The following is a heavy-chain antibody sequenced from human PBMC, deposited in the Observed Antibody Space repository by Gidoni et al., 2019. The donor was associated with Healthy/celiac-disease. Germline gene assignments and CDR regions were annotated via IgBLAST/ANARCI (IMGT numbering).Heavy chain of an antibody. D-gene: IGHD3-10*01. J-gene: IGHJ4*02. Sequence: QVQLQESGPGLVKPSETLSLTCTVSGGSISSYYWSWIRQPPGKGLEWIGYIYYSGSTNYNPSLKSRVTISVDTSKNQFSLKLSSVTAADTAVYYCARHGGVLLWFGELGYFDYWGQGTLVTVSS. V-gene: IGHV4-59*08. CDR2: IYYSGST. CDR1: GGSISSYY. CDR3: ARHGGVLLWFGELGYFDY.